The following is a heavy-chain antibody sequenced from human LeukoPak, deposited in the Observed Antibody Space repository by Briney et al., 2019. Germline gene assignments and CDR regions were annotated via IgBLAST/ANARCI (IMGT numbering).Heavy chain of an antibody. J-gene: IGHJ5*02. CDR1: GDSTTNNDYW. D-gene: IGHD3-10*01. V-gene: IGHV4-4*02. CDR2: ILGSGTT. Sequence: ASETLSLTCAVSGDSTTNNDYWWTWVRQTPGMGLEWIGEILGSGTTHYNPSLKSRVIISVDNSRNQFALKVTSLTAADTAVYYCARIYGSGSYRESWGQGALVTVSS. CDR3: ARIYGSGSYRES.